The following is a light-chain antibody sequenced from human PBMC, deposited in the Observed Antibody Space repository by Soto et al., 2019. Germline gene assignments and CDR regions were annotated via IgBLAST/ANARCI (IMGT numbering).Light chain of an antibody. Sequence: QSVLTQPASVSGSRGQSITISCTGTSSDVGGYNYVSWYQQHPGKAPKLMIYEVSNRPSGVSNRFSGSKSGNTTSLTISGLQAEDEADYYCSSYTSSSTLSVVFGGGTKLTVL. CDR2: EVS. CDR3: SSYTSSSTLSVV. V-gene: IGLV2-14*01. J-gene: IGLJ2*01. CDR1: SSDVGGYNY.